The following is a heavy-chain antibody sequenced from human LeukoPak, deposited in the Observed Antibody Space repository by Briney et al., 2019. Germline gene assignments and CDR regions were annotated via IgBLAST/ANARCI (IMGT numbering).Heavy chain of an antibody. D-gene: IGHD4-17*01. CDR1: GGSISSSSYY. V-gene: IGHV4-39*01. Sequence: PSETLSLTCTVYGGSISSSSYYWGWIRHPPGKGREWIGSIYYSGSTYYNPSLKSRVTISIDTSKNKFSLKLSSVTAADTDVYYCARHSFHDYGDYDDGYYFDYWGQGTLVTVSS. CDR2: IYYSGST. CDR3: ARHSFHDYGDYDDGYYFDY. J-gene: IGHJ4*02.